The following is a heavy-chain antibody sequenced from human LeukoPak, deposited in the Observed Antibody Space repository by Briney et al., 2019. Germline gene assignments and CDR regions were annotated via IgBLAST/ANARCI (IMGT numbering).Heavy chain of an antibody. D-gene: IGHD5-12*01. V-gene: IGHV2-5*01. CDR1: GFSLNSSGVA. CDR3: AYTHGYSSTFWGNWFDP. CDR2: IYWNDEP. J-gene: IGHJ5*02. Sequence: SGPTLVNPTQTLTLTCTFSGFSLNSSGVAVGWIRQPPEKALEWLALIYWNDEPRYRPSLKNRLTITKDTSKNQVVLRMSDMDPIDTATYYRAYTHGYSSTFWGNWFDPWGQGALVSVSS.